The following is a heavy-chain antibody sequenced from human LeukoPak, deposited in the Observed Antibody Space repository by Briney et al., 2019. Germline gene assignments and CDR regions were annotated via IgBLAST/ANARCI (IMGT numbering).Heavy chain of an antibody. CDR1: EFTSSAFW. CDR2: INKDGTEK. V-gene: IGHV3-7*01. Sequence: GGSLRLSCAASEFTSSAFWRTWVRRPPGKGLEWVANINKDGTEKEYVDSVKGRFSIFRDNAKNSVFLQMNSLRAEDTAVYYCAIFAGAVPGNLLLWGKGTTVIVSA. D-gene: IGHD2-8*02. CDR3: AIFAGAVPGNLLL. J-gene: IGHJ6*04.